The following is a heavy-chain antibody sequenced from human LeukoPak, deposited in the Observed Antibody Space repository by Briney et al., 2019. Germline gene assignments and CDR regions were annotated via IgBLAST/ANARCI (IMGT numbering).Heavy chain of an antibody. CDR3: ARAENLDY. Sequence: ASVKVSCKTSGYTFTGCYIHWVRQAPGQGLEWMGWINTNTGNPTYAQGFTGRFVFSLDTSVSTAYLQISSLKAEDTAVYYCARAENLDYWGQGTLVTVSS. CDR1: GYTFTGCY. J-gene: IGHJ4*02. CDR2: INTNTGNP. D-gene: IGHD1-14*01. V-gene: IGHV7-4-1*02.